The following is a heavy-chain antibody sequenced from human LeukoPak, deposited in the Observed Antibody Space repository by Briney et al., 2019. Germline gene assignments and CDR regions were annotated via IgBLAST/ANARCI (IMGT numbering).Heavy chain of an antibody. CDR1: GFTFSDSA. Sequence: GGSLRLSCAASGFTFSDSAMHWVRQASGKGLEWVGRIRSKANSYATAYAASVKGRFTISRDDSKNTAYLQMNSLKTEDTAVYYCTRSDTMIRWGQGTMVAVSS. D-gene: IGHD3-22*01. V-gene: IGHV3-73*01. CDR2: IRSKANSYAT. CDR3: TRSDTMIR. J-gene: IGHJ3*01.